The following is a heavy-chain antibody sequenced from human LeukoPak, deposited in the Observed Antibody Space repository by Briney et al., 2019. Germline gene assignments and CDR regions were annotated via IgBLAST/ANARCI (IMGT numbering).Heavy chain of an antibody. CDR1: GGSISSYY. J-gene: IGHJ4*02. V-gene: IGHV4-59*08. Sequence: SETLPLTCTVSGGSISSYYWNWIRQPPGKGLEWIGYIYYSGSTNYNPSLTSRVTISVDTSKNQFSLKLSSVTAADTAVYYCARQVQDYYFDYWGQGTLVTVSS. CDR3: ARQVQDYYFDY. CDR2: IYYSGST. D-gene: IGHD2-15*01.